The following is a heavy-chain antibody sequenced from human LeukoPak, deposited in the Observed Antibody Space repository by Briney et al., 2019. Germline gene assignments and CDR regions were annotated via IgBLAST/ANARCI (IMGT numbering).Heavy chain of an antibody. J-gene: IGHJ4*02. CDR3: ARDMDSYGSSFDY. CDR1: GFTFSSYG. V-gene: IGHV3-33*01. D-gene: IGHD5-18*01. Sequence: GGSLRLSCAASGFTFSSYGMHWVRQAPGKGLEWVAVIWYDGSNKYYADSVKGRFTISRDNSKNTLYLQMNSLRAEDMAVYYCARDMDSYGSSFDYWGQGTLVTVSS. CDR2: IWYDGSNK.